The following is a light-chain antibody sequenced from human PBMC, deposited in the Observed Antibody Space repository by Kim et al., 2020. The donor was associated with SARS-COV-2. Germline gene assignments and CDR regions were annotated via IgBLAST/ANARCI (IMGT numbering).Light chain of an antibody. CDR3: QQYAGSPWT. Sequence: EIVLTQSPGTLSFSPGERATLSCRASQSVSSSYLAWYQHKPGQAPRLLVYAASSRATGIPDRFSGSGSGTDLTLTIGRLEPEDFAVYYCQQYAGSPWTFGQGTKVDIK. J-gene: IGKJ1*01. V-gene: IGKV3-20*01. CDR1: QSVSSSY. CDR2: AAS.